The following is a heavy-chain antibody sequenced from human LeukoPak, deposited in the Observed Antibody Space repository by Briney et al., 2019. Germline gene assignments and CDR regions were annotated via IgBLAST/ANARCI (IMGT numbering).Heavy chain of an antibody. CDR1: GGSFSGYY. V-gene: IGHV4-34*01. CDR2: INHSGST. CDR3: ARVARSYYYMDV. J-gene: IGHJ6*03. Sequence: SETLSLTCAVYGGSFSGYYWSWIRQPPGKGLEWIGEINHSGSTNYNPSLKSRVTISVDTSKNQFSLKLSSVTAADTAVCYCARVARSYYYMDVWGKGTTVTVSS.